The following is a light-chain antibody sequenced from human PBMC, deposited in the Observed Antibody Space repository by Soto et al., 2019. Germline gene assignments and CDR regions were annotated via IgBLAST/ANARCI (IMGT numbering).Light chain of an antibody. V-gene: IGKV3-15*01. CDR3: QQYKNWPPGT. Sequence: EIVMTQSPATLSVSPGARATLSCRASKSVSSNLAWSQQKPGQAPRLLIYGAYTRATGIPARFSGSGSGTEFTLTISILQSEDFAVYYCQQYKNWPPGTFGQGTKLES. CDR1: KSVSSN. J-gene: IGKJ1*01. CDR2: GAY.